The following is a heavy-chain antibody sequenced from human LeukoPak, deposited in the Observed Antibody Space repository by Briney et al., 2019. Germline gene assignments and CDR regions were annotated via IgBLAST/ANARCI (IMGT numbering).Heavy chain of an antibody. V-gene: IGHV3-64*01. Sequence: GGSLRLSCAASGFTFSSYGMHWVRQAPGKGLEYVSAISSNGGSTYYANSVKGRFTISRDNSKNTLYLQMGSLRAEDMAVYYCARVFSGYYGYYFDYWGQGTLVTVSS. CDR2: ISSNGGST. D-gene: IGHD3-22*01. CDR3: ARVFSGYYGYYFDY. CDR1: GFTFSSYG. J-gene: IGHJ4*02.